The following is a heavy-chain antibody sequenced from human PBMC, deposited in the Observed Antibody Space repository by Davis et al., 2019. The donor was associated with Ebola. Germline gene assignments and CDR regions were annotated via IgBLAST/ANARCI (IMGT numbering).Heavy chain of an antibody. V-gene: IGHV3-23*05. D-gene: IGHD5-24*01. J-gene: IGHJ4*02. CDR3: AKNSRSDGWIQNDY. CDR1: GFPFSAYG. CDR2: IHSSGIDT. Sequence: PGGSLRLSCVASGFPFSAYGMSWVRQAPGKGLEWVSTIHSSGIDTYYADSVKGRFSISRDNSKSVVWLHLNSLRVEDTAVYYCAKNSRSDGWIQNDYWGQGTLVTVSS.